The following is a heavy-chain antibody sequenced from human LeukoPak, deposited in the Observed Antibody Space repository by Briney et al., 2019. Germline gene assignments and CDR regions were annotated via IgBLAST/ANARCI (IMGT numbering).Heavy chain of an antibody. CDR2: IYYSGST. CDR3: AGDRSMAAAGDPDAFDI. J-gene: IGHJ3*02. D-gene: IGHD6-13*01. V-gene: IGHV4-59*11. CDR1: GGSISSHY. Sequence: SETLSLTCTVSGGSISSHYWSWIRQPPGKGLEWIGYIYYSGSTNYNPSLKSRVTISVDTSKNQFSLKLSSVTAADTAVYYCAGDRSMAAAGDPDAFDIWGQGTMVTVSS.